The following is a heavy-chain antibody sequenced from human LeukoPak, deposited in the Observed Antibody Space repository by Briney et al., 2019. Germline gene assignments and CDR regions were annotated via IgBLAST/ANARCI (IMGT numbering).Heavy chain of an antibody. V-gene: IGHV3-23*01. J-gene: IGHJ4*02. D-gene: IGHD3-22*01. CDR1: GFTFSSYA. Sequence: GGSLRLSCAASGFTFSSYAMSWVRQAPGKGLEWVSAISGSGGSTYYADSVKGRFTTSRDNSKNTLYLQMNSLRAEDTAVYYCAKDQGYYYDSSGYYVHWGQGTLVTVSS. CDR3: AKDQGYYYDSSGYYVH. CDR2: ISGSGGST.